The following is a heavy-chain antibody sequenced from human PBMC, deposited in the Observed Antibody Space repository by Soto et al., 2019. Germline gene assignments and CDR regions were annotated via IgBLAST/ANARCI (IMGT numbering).Heavy chain of an antibody. CDR2: ISSSSSTI. D-gene: IGHD5-12*01. Sequence: EVQLVESGGGLVQPGGSLRLSCAASGFTFSSYSMNWVRQAPGKGLEWVSYISSSSSTIYYADSVKGRFTISRDNAKNSRYLQMNSLRDEDTAVYYCARDVSGLNWFDPWGQGTLVTVSS. CDR1: GFTFSSYS. CDR3: ARDVSGLNWFDP. V-gene: IGHV3-48*02. J-gene: IGHJ5*02.